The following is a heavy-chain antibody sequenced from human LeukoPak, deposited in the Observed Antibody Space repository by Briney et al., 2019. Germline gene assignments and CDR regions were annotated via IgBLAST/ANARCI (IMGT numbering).Heavy chain of an antibody. Sequence: GGSLRLSCAASGFTFSSYAMSWVRQAPGKGLEWVSAISGSGGSTYYADSVKGRFTISRDNSKNTLYLQMNSLGAEDTAVYYCAKLTCSSTSCVYSRFDPWGQGTLVTVSS. V-gene: IGHV3-23*01. D-gene: IGHD2-2*01. CDR1: GFTFSSYA. CDR3: AKLTCSSTSCVYSRFDP. CDR2: ISGSGGST. J-gene: IGHJ5*02.